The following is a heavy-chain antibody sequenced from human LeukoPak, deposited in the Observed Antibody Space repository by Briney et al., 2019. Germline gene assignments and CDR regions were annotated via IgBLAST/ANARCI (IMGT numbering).Heavy chain of an antibody. V-gene: IGHV3-30*04. CDR1: GFTFSSYA. J-gene: IGHJ3*02. D-gene: IGHD6-13*01. CDR2: ISYDGSNK. Sequence: GGSLRLSCAASGFTFSSYAMHWVRQAPGKGLEWVAVISYDGSNKYYADSVKGRFTISRDNSKNTLYLQMNSLRAEDTAVYYCARAQQLVRGAFDIWGQGTMVTVSS. CDR3: ARAQQLVRGAFDI.